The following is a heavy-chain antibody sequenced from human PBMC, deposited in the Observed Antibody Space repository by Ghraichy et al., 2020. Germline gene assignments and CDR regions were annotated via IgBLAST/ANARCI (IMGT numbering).Heavy chain of an antibody. Sequence: SETLSLTCAVYRGSFRGYSWTWVRQPPGKGLEWIGEMNHSGSTNHHPSLKSRVTISVDTSNNRFSLKLRSVTAADTAVYYCARATIRDGMDVWGPGPTVTVPS. J-gene: IGHJ6*02. CDR3: ARATIRDGMDV. V-gene: IGHV4-34*01. D-gene: IGHD5-12*01. CDR1: RGSFRGYS. CDR2: MNHSGST.